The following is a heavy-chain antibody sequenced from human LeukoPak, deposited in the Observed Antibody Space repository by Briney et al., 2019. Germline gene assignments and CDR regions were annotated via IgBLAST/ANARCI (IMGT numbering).Heavy chain of an antibody. J-gene: IGHJ4*02. V-gene: IGHV4-59*08. CDR1: GGSISSYY. CDR3: ARRSAAGSYFFDH. Sequence: KPSETLSLTCTVSGGSISSYYWSWIRQPPGKGLEWIGYIYYSGSTNYNPSLKSRLTISVDTSKNQFSLKLSSVTAADTAVYYCARRSAAGSYFFDHWGRGTLVTVSS. CDR2: IYYSGST. D-gene: IGHD6-13*01.